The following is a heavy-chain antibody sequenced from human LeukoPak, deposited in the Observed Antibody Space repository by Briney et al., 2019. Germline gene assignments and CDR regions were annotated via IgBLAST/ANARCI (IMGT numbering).Heavy chain of an antibody. Sequence: GGSLRLSCTGSGVTFEDYYLSWIRQAPGKGLEWVANIKKDGSDKNYLGSVKGRFTISRDNAKNSLYVQMNSLRVEDTAVYYCVAGSGWRFDYWGQGTLVTVSS. J-gene: IGHJ4*02. V-gene: IGHV3-7*01. CDR1: GVTFEDYY. CDR3: VAGSGWRFDY. D-gene: IGHD6-19*01. CDR2: IKKDGSDK.